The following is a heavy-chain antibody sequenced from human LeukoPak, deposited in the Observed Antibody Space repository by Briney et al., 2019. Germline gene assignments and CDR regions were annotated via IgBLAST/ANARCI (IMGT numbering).Heavy chain of an antibody. CDR2: IYYSGST. D-gene: IGHD3-10*01. Sequence: SETLSLTCTVSGGSISSSSYYWGWIRQPPGKGLEWIGSIYYSGSTYYNPSLKSRVTISVDTSKNQFSLKLSSVTAADTAVYYCARLMVRGVWIRNNWFDPWGQGTLVTVSS. CDR1: GGSISSSSYY. CDR3: ARLMVRGVWIRNNWFDP. V-gene: IGHV4-39*01. J-gene: IGHJ5*02.